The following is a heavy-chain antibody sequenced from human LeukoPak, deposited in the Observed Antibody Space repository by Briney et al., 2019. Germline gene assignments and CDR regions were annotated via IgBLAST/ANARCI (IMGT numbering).Heavy chain of an antibody. CDR2: ILYDGRNK. V-gene: IGHV3-30*18. CDR3: AKDLMKTGYCSGASCYGRTD. J-gene: IGHJ4*02. Sequence: GGSLRLSCAASGFTVSSNYMSWVRQAPGKGLEWVAVILYDGRNKYYGDSVEGRFTISRDNSKNTVYLEMNSLRAEDTAVYYCAKDLMKTGYCSGASCYGRTDWGQGTLVTVSS. CDR1: GFTVSSNY. D-gene: IGHD2-15*01.